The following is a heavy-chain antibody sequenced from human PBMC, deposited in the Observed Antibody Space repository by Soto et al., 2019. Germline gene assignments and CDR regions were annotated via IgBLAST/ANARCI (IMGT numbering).Heavy chain of an antibody. V-gene: IGHV4-31*03. CDR3: ARLNTVFVYYFDY. CDR1: GGSISSGGYY. J-gene: IGHJ4*02. D-gene: IGHD4-17*01. CDR2: IYYSGST. Sequence: SETLSLTCTVSGGSISSGGYYWSWIRQHPGKGLEWIGYIYYSGSTYYNPSLKSRVTISVDTSKNQFSLKLSSVTAADTAVYYCARLNTVFVYYFDYWGQGTLVTVSS.